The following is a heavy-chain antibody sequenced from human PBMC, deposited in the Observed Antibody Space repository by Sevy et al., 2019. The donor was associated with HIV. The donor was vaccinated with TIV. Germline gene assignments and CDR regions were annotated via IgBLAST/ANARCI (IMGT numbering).Heavy chain of an antibody. CDR3: ARDCSSTTCLWGLDV. CDR2: IKRDGSER. D-gene: IGHD2-2*01. J-gene: IGHJ6*02. Sequence: GGSLRLSCAASGFTFSNYWMTWVRQAPGKGLEWVANIKRDGSERYYVASVKGRFTISRDNAKNSLYLQMTSLRADDTAVYYCARDCSSTTCLWGLDVWGQGTTVTVSS. V-gene: IGHV3-7*03. CDR1: GFTFSNYW.